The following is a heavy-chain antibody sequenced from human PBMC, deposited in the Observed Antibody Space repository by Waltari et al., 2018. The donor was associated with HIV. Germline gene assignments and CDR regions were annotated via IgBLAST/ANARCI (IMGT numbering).Heavy chain of an antibody. V-gene: IGHV4-59*01. D-gene: IGHD7-27*01. CDR3: ARSSLTGDGDWFDY. CDR2: IYYSGST. J-gene: IGHJ4*02. CDR1: GGSISSYY. Sequence: QVQLQESGPGLVKPSETLSLTCTVSGGSISSYYWSWIRQPPGKGLEWIGYIYYSGSTNYNPSLKSRVTISVDTSKNQFSLKLSSVTAADTAVYYCARSSLTGDGDWFDYWGQGTLVTVSS.